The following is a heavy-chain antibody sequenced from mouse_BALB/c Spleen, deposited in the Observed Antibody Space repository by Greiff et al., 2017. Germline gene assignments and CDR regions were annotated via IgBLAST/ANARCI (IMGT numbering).Heavy chain of an antibody. D-gene: IGHD3-3*01. CDR2: ISSGSSTI. CDR1: GFTFSSFG. J-gene: IGHJ2*01. V-gene: IGHV5-17*02. CDR3: ATGTGFDY. Sequence: DVMLVESGGGLVQPGGSRKLSCAASGFTFSSFGMHWVRQAPEKGLEWVAYISSGSSTIYYADTVKGRFTISRDNPKNTLFLQMTSLRSEDTAMYYCATGTGFDYWGQGTTLTVSS.